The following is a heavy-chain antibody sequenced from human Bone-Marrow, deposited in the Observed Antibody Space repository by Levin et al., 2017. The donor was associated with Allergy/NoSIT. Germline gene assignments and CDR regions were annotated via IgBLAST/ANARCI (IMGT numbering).Heavy chain of an antibody. D-gene: IGHD1-26*01. CDR3: AKDPSPAGSNLQYFDY. CDR2: ISGSGGST. Sequence: GESLKISCAASGFTFSNYALSWVRQAPGKGLEWVSAISGSGGSTYYADSVKGRFTISRDNSKDTLYLQMNSLRAEDTAVYYCAKDPSPAGSNLQYFDYWGQGTLVTVSS. CDR1: GFTFSNYA. J-gene: IGHJ4*02. V-gene: IGHV3-23*01.